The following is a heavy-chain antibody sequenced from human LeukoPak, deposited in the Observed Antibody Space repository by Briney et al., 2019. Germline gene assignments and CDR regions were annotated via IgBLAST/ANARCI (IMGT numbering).Heavy chain of an antibody. CDR1: GFTLSYYG. J-gene: IGHJ6*02. CDR3: GTGYYYYYGMDV. Sequence: PGGSLRLSCTASGFTLSYYGMHWVRQAPGQGLEWMGIINPSGGSTSYAQKFQGRVTMTRDTSTSTVYMELSSLRSGDTAVYYCGTGYYYYYGMDVWGQGTTVTVSS. V-gene: IGHV1-46*01. CDR2: INPSGGST. D-gene: IGHD3-10*01.